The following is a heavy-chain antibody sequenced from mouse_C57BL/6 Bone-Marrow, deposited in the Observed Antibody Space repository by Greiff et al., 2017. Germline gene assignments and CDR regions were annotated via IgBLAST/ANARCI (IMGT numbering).Heavy chain of an antibody. CDR3: ARRITTVVADY. CDR2: INPYNGGT. J-gene: IGHJ2*01. Sequence: VQLKESGPVLVKPGASVKMSCKASGYTFTDYYMNWVKQSHGKSLEWIGVINPYNGGTSYNQKFKGKATLTVDKSSSTAYMELNSLTSEDSAVYYCARRITTVVADYWGQGTTLSVSS. CDR1: GYTFTDYY. V-gene: IGHV1-19*01. D-gene: IGHD1-1*01.